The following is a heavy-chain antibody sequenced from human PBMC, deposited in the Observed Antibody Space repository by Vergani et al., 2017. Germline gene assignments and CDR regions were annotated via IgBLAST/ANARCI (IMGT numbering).Heavy chain of an antibody. V-gene: IGHV3-33*01. CDR3: ARGRGTTPGYFYMDV. CDR2: IWYDGSNK. Sequence: QVQLVESGRGVVLPGRYLRLSCAASGFTFRSYGMHWVRQAPGKGLEWVAVIWYDGSNKYYADSVKGRFTISRDNSKNTLYLQMNSLRAEDTAVYCCARGRGTTPGYFYMDVWGKGTTVTVPS. J-gene: IGHJ6*03. D-gene: IGHD4-11*01. CDR1: GFTFRSYG.